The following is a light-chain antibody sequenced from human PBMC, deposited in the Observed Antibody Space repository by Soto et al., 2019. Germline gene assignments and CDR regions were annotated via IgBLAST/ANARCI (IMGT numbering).Light chain of an antibody. CDR3: CSYAGSSTYV. Sequence: QSALTQPASVSGSLGQSITNSCTGTSSGVGRYNLVSWYQQHPGKAPILMIYEGSKRPSGVSNRFSGSKSGNTASLTISGLQAEDEADYYCCSYAGSSTYVFGTGTKVTVL. CDR2: EGS. J-gene: IGLJ1*01. V-gene: IGLV2-23*01. CDR1: SSGVGRYNL.